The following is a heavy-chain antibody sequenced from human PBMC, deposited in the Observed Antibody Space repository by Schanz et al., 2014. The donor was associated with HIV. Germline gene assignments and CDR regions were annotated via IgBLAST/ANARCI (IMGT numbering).Heavy chain of an antibody. CDR3: STSGYYPPDL. CDR2: ASRSGANT. V-gene: IGHV3-23*01. D-gene: IGHD3-3*01. J-gene: IGHJ2*01. CDR1: GLPFSTYA. Sequence: DVQLLESGGGLVQPGGSLRLSCTASGLPFSTYAMSWVRQAPGKGLEWLAGASRSGANTYYADSVKGRFTISRDNSENTLFLQVNSLRAEDTAVYYCSTSGYYPPDLWGRGTLVTVSS.